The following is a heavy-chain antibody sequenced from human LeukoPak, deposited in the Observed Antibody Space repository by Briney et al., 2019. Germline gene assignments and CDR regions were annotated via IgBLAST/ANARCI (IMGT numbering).Heavy chain of an antibody. Sequence: GGSLRHSCAASGFTFSSYGMHWVRQAPGKGLEWVAVISYDGSNKYYADSVKGRFTISRDNSKNTLYLQMNSLRAEDTAVYYCAKPAVAAPPLYYYYGMDVWGQGTTVTVSS. D-gene: IGHD6-19*01. CDR1: GFTFSSYG. V-gene: IGHV3-30*18. CDR3: AKPAVAAPPLYYYYGMDV. CDR2: ISYDGSNK. J-gene: IGHJ6*02.